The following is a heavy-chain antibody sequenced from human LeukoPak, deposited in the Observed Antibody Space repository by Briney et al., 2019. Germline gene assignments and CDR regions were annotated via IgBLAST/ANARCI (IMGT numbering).Heavy chain of an antibody. CDR1: GFTFSSYG. J-gene: IGHJ5*02. CDR3: AKLGLSGS. D-gene: IGHD3-10*01. V-gene: IGHV3-30*18. CDR2: ISYDGSNK. Sequence: GGSLRLSCAASGFTFSSYGMHWVRQAPGKGLEWVAVISYDGSNKYYADSVKGRFTISRDNSKNTLYLQMNSLRAEDTAVYYCAKLGLSGSWGQRTLVTVSS.